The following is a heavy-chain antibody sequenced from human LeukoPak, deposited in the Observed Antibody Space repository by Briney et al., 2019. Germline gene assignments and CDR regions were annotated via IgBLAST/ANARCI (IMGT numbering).Heavy chain of an antibody. J-gene: IGHJ3*02. D-gene: IGHD4-23*01. CDR2: IYYSGST. V-gene: IGHV4-31*03. Sequence: PSETLSLTCTVSGGSISSGGYYWSWIRQHPGKGLEWIGYIYYSGSTYYNPSLKSRVTISVDTSKNQFSLKLSSVTAADTAVYYCARDLLPYGGVRDAFDIWGQGTMVTVSS. CDR3: ARDLLPYGGVRDAFDI. CDR1: GGSISSGGYY.